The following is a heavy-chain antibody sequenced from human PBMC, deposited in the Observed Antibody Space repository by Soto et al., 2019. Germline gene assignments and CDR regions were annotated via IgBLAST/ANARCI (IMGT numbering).Heavy chain of an antibody. Sequence: ASVKVSCKASGYTFTGYYMHWVRQAPGQGLEWMGWINPNSGGTNYAQKFQGRVTMTRDTSISTAYVELSRLRSDDTAVYYCATFEYSSSSFDYWGQGTLVTVSS. V-gene: IGHV1-2*02. J-gene: IGHJ4*02. CDR1: GYTFTGYY. CDR2: INPNSGGT. D-gene: IGHD6-6*01. CDR3: ATFEYSSSSFDY.